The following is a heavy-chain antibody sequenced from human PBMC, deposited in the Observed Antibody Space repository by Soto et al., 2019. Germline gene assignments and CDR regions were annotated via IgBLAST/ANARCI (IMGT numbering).Heavy chain of an antibody. CDR3: ARVVYHFDTNGYFDS. Sequence: GESLKISCKGSGYSFTSYWIGWVRQMPGKGLEWMGIIYPGDSDTRYSPSFQGQVTISADKSISTAYLQWSRLKASDTAMYYCARVVYHFDTNGYFDSWGQGTLVTVSS. CDR1: GYSFTSYW. CDR2: IYPGDSDT. J-gene: IGHJ4*02. D-gene: IGHD3-22*01. V-gene: IGHV5-51*01.